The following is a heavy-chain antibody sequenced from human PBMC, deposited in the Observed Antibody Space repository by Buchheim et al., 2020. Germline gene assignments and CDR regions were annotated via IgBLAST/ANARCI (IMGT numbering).Heavy chain of an antibody. CDR2: ISGSGGRT. V-gene: IGHV3-23*01. J-gene: IGHJ4*02. CDR3: ARDYNYGSGRNIDY. Sequence: EVQLLESGGGLVQPGGSLRLSCAASGFSFSGYAMSWVRQAPGKGLEWVSTISGSGGRTYYADSVKGRFTVSRDNSKNTLYLEMNSLRVEDTAVYYCARDYNYGSGRNIDYWGQGTL. D-gene: IGHD3-10*01. CDR1: GFSFSGYA.